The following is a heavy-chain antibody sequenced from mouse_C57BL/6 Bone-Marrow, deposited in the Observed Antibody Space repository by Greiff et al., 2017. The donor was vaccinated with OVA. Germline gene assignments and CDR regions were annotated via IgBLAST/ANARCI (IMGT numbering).Heavy chain of an antibody. D-gene: IGHD1-1*01. CDR2: IYPGDGDT. J-gene: IGHJ2*01. CDR3: ARNYGSSYGY. Sequence: VKLMESGPELVKPGASVKISCKASGYAFSSSWMNWVKQRPGKGLEWIGRIYPGDGDTNYNGKFKGKATLTADKSSSTAYMQLKSLTSEDSAVYYCARNYGSSYGYWGQGTTLTVSS. CDR1: GYAFSSSW. V-gene: IGHV1-82*01.